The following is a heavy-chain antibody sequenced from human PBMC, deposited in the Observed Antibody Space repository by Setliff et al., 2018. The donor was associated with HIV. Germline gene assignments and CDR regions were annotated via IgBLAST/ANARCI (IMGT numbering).Heavy chain of an antibody. CDR3: ARDMMYHYDNSGSFGWFDP. V-gene: IGHV4-39*07. CDR2: MFYSGRT. CDR1: GGSIRSSSYY. J-gene: IGHJ5*02. Sequence: SETLSLTCTVSGGSIRSSSYYWAWPRQSPGKGLEWIGSMFYSGRTYHNPSLKSRVTISIDTSKNQFSLKLSSVTAADTAVYSCARDMMYHYDNSGSFGWFDPWGQGTLVTVSS. D-gene: IGHD3-22*01.